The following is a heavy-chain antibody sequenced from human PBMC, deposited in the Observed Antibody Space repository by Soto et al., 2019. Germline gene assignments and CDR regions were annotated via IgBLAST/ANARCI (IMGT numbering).Heavy chain of an antibody. V-gene: IGHV4-31*03. CDR2: IYYSGST. Sequence: PSETLSLTCTVSGGSISSGGYYWSWIRQHPGKGLEWIGYIYYSGSTYYNPSLKSRVTISVDTSKNQFSLKLSSVTAADTAVYYCARDRITGTMDAFDIWGQGTMVTVSS. J-gene: IGHJ3*02. CDR1: GGSISSGGYY. D-gene: IGHD1-7*01. CDR3: ARDRITGTMDAFDI.